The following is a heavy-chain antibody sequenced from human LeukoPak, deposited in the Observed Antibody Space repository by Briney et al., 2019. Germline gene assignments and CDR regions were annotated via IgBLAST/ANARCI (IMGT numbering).Heavy chain of an antibody. J-gene: IGHJ5*02. D-gene: IGHD3-22*01. CDR1: GGSISSSSYY. CDR2: IYYSATT. CDR3: ARSSGYLFDP. V-gene: IGHV4-39*01. Sequence: SETLSLTCTVSGGSISSSSYYWGWLRQPPGMGLEWIGSIYYSATTYYNPSLKSRVSISVDTSKNQFSLKLSSVSAADTAVYYCARSSGYLFDPWGQGILVTVSS.